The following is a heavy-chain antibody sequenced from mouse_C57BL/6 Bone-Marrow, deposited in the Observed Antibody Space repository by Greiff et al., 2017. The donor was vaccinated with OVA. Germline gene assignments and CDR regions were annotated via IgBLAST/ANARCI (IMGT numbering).Heavy chain of an antibody. CDR2: IWWDDDK. CDR1: GFSLSTFGMG. V-gene: IGHV8-8*01. CDR3: ARIISTVVEGYYFDY. Sequence: QVTLKVSGPGILQPSQTLSLTCSFSGFSLSTFGMGVGWIRQPSGKGLEWLAHIWWDDDKYYNPALKSRLTISKDTSKNHVFLKIANVDTADTSTYYCARIISTVVEGYYFDYWGQGTTLTVSS. D-gene: IGHD1-1*01. J-gene: IGHJ2*01.